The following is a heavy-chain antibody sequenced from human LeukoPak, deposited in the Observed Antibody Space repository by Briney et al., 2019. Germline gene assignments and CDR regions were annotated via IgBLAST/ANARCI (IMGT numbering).Heavy chain of an antibody. Sequence: SVKVSCKASGGTFSSYAISWVRQAPGQGLEWMGGIIPIFGTANYAQKFQGRVTITADESTSTAYMELSSLRSEDTAVYYCARGGGPYDSSGYETDYWGQGTLVTVSS. CDR1: GGTFSSYA. D-gene: IGHD3-22*01. J-gene: IGHJ4*02. CDR2: IIPIFGTA. V-gene: IGHV1-69*13. CDR3: ARGGGPYDSSGYETDY.